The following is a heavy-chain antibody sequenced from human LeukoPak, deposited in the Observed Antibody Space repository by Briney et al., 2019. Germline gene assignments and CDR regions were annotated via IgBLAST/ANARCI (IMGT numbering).Heavy chain of an antibody. V-gene: IGHV4-39*07. Sequence: PSETLSLTCTVSGGSISSSSYYWGWIRQPPGKGLEWIGSIYYSGSTNYNPSLKSRVTISVDTSKNQFSLKLSSVTAADTAVYYCARAYYGSGSYYRYWGQGTLVTVSS. CDR3: ARAYYGSGSYYRY. CDR1: GGSISSSSYY. J-gene: IGHJ4*02. CDR2: IYYSGST. D-gene: IGHD3-10*01.